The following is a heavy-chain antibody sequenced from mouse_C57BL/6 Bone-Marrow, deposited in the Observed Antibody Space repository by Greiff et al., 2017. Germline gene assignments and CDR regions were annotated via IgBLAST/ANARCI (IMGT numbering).Heavy chain of an antibody. CDR1: GYTFTDYC. V-gene: IGHV1-64*01. CDR2: IHPNCGST. D-gene: IGHD1-1*02. Sequence: QVQLQQSGAELVKPGASVKLSCKASGYTFTDYCMHWVKQRTGQGLEWIGMIHPNCGSTNYNQKFKSKATLTVDKSSSTAYMQLSSLTSEDSAVYYCASGGWLFDYWGQGTTLTVSS. J-gene: IGHJ2*01. CDR3: ASGGWLFDY.